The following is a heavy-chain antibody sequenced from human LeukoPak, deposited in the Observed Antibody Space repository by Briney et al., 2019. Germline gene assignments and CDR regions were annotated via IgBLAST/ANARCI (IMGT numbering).Heavy chain of an antibody. Sequence: ASVKVSCKASGGTFSSYAISWVRQAPGQGLEWMGGIIPIFGTANYAQKFQGRVTITADKSTSTAYMELSSLRSEDTAVYYCARDQRPYYYDSSGYYTLDYWGQGTLVTVSS. CDR2: IIPIFGTA. V-gene: IGHV1-69*06. D-gene: IGHD3-22*01. CDR1: GGTFSSYA. J-gene: IGHJ4*02. CDR3: ARDQRPYYYDSSGYYTLDY.